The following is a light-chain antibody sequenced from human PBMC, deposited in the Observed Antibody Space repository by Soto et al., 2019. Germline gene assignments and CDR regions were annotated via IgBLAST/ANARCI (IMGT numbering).Light chain of an antibody. CDR3: QHYGSSPTP. CDR1: QSVSSSY. J-gene: IGKJ2*01. V-gene: IGKV3-20*01. CDR2: GAS. Sequence: EIVLTQSPGTLSLSPGERATLSCRASQSVSSSYLAWYQQKRGQAPRLLIYGASSRATDIPDRFSGSGSGTDFTFTISRLEPEDFAVYFCQHYGSSPTPFGQGTKVEIK.